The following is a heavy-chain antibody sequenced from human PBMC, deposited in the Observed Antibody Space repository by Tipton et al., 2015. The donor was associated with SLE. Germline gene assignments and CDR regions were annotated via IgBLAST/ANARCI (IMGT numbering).Heavy chain of an antibody. D-gene: IGHD3-9*01. CDR2: VSPSGGT. V-gene: IGHV4-4*07. CDR3: ARDKWGEHTASTGYFWSFDP. CDR1: GGSLNNHF. J-gene: IGHJ5*02. Sequence: TLSLTCTVSGGSLNNHFCSWIRQSAGKGLEWIGRVSPSGGTNYNPSLKSRVTMSVDTSRNQFSLNLSSLTAADTAVYFCARDKWGEHTASTGYFWSFDPWGQGIPVTVSS.